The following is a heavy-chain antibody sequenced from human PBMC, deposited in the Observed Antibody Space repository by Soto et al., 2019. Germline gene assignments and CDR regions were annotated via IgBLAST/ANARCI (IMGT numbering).Heavy chain of an antibody. CDR1: GVTSRPYC. Sequence: GGARTHPWGGSGVTSRPYCMHWGRQPPGKRLEWVALISDDGDKRYYADSVRGRLIISRDNSKDTLYLQMNSLGPDDTAVYFCETERVRTGRVPSFHHFGPGT. V-gene: IGHV3-30*03. CDR3: ETERVRTGRVPSFHH. CDR2: ISDDGDKR. J-gene: IGHJ4*03. D-gene: IGHD1-1*01.